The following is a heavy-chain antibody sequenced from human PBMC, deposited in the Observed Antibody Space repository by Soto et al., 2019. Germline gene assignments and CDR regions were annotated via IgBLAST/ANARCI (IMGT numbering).Heavy chain of an antibody. CDR3: ARHYYYGSGSYLDY. CDR1: GGSISSSSYY. J-gene: IGHJ4*02. V-gene: IGHV4-39*01. Sequence: SETLSLTCTVSGGSISSSSYYWGWIRQPPGKGLEWIGTIYYSGSTYYNPSLKSRVTISVNTSKNQISLKLISVTAADTAVYYCARHYYYGSGSYLDYWGQGALVTVSS. D-gene: IGHD3-10*01. CDR2: IYYSGST.